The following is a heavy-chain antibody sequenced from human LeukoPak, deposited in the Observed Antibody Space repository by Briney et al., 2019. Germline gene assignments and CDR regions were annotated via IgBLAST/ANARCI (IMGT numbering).Heavy chain of an antibody. CDR1: GYSITSSNW. V-gene: IGHV4-28*01. Sequence: SETLSLTCTVSGYSITSSNWWGWIRQPPGKGLEWIGYIYYSGSTYYNPSLKSRVTLSLGTSKSQFSLKLSSVTALDTAVYYCARIVSPLNYYDSSYFDYWGQGTLVTVSS. J-gene: IGHJ4*02. CDR2: IYYSGST. CDR3: ARIVSPLNYYDSSYFDY. D-gene: IGHD3-22*01.